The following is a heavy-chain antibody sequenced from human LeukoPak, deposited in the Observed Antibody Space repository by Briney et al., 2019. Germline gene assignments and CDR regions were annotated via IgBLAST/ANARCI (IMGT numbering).Heavy chain of an antibody. V-gene: IGHV3-11*01. D-gene: IGHD6-13*01. CDR2: ISSSGSTI. Sequence: KPGGSLRLSCAASGFTFSDYYMSWIRQAPGKGLEWVSYISSSGSTIYYADSVKGRFTISRDNAKNSLYLQMNSLRAEDMAVYYCARGYSSSWYTGTPEYFQHWGQGTLVTVSS. J-gene: IGHJ1*01. CDR3: ARGYSSSWYTGTPEYFQH. CDR1: GFTFSDYY.